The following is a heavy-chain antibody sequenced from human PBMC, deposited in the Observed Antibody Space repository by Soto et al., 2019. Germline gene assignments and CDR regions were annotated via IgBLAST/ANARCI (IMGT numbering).Heavy chain of an antibody. J-gene: IGHJ4*02. V-gene: IGHV3-64*01. CDR2: ISSNGGST. D-gene: IGHD5-12*01. CDR1: GFTFSSYA. Sequence: EVQLVESGGGLVQPGGTLRLSCAASGFTFSSYAMHWVRQAPGKGLEYVSAISSNGGSTYYANSVKGRFTISRDNSKNTLYLQMGSLRDEDMAVYYCARVGGYSGYDYDYWGQGTLATVS. CDR3: ARVGGYSGYDYDY.